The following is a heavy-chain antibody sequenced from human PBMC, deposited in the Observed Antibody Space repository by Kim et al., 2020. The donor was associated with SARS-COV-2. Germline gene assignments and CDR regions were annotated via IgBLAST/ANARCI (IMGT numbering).Heavy chain of an antibody. CDR1: GFIFSSFG. V-gene: IGHV3-33*03. Sequence: GGSLRLSCAASGFIFSSFGMHWVRQAPGKGLEWVAVICFGEKREYYADSVKGRFTISRDNSKNMVYLQMNSLRAEDTAVYYCARAFEYSTSDAFDIWGQGTMVPVSS. D-gene: IGHD6-6*01. J-gene: IGHJ3*02. CDR3: ARAFEYSTSDAFDI. CDR2: ICFGEKRE.